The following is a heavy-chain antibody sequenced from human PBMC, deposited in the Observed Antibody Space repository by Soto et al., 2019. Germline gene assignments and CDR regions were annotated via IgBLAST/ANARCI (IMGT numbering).Heavy chain of an antibody. V-gene: IGHV3-48*04. CDR3: ARGIITIFGVVITRWFDP. D-gene: IGHD3-3*01. Sequence: GGSLRLSCAASGFTFSSYAMHWVRQAPGKGLEWVSYISSSGSTIYYADSVKGRFTISRDNAKNSLYLQMNSLRAEDTAVYYCARGIITIFGVVITRWFDPWGQGTLVTVSS. CDR2: ISSSGSTI. J-gene: IGHJ5*02. CDR1: GFTFSSYA.